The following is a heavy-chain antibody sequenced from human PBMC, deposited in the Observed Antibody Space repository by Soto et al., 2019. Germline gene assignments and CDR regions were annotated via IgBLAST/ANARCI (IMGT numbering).Heavy chain of an antibody. V-gene: IGHV4-59*08. J-gene: IGHJ6*03. CDR2: IYYSGST. D-gene: IGHD3-9*01. Sequence: ASKTLSHNCTISIDSMSYSYWSWIRLLPGNGLEWVGYIYYSGSTSYNPSLMRRVIMSVDTSKRQFSLQLKSVTAADTAIYYCARTVLGPDILADQFVDYYYYMDVWGQGTTVT. CDR1: IDSMSYSY. CDR3: ARTVLGPDILADQFVDYYYYMDV.